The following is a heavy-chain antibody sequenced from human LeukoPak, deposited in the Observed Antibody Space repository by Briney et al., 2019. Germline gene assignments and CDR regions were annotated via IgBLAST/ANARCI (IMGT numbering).Heavy chain of an antibody. V-gene: IGHV3-48*04. CDR3: AELGITMIGGV. D-gene: IGHD3-10*02. CDR2: ITLSTTTI. CDR1: GFTFSAYN. Sequence: GGSLRLSCAASGFTFSAYNMHWVRQAPGKGLEWVSYITLSTTTIYYADSVKGRFTIPRDNAKNSLYLQMNSLRAEDTAVYYCAELGITMIGGVWGKGTTVTISS. J-gene: IGHJ6*04.